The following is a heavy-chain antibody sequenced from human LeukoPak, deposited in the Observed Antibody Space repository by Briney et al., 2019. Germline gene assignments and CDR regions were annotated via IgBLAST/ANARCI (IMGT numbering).Heavy chain of an antibody. J-gene: IGHJ4*02. CDR1: GFTFSSYA. V-gene: IGHV3-23*01. CDR3: ANQRGDFWSGYLPDY. D-gene: IGHD3-3*01. Sequence: GGSLRLSCAASGFTFSSYAMSWVRQASGKGLEWVSAISGSGGSTYYADSVKGRFTISRDNSKNTLYLQMNSLRAEDTAVYYCANQRGDFWSGYLPDYWGQGTLVTVSS. CDR2: ISGSGGST.